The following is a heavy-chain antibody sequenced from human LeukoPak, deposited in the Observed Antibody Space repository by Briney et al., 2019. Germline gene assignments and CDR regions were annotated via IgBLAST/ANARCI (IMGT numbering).Heavy chain of an antibody. CDR1: GFTVSSNY. Sequence: SGGSLRLSCAASGFTVSSNYMSWVRQAPGKGLEWVSSISGSGGSTYYADSVKGRFTISRDNSKNTLYLQMNSLRAEDTAVYYCAKDQSRPKYYFDYWGQGTLVTVSS. CDR3: AKDQSRPKYYFDY. J-gene: IGHJ4*02. V-gene: IGHV3-23*01. CDR2: ISGSGGST.